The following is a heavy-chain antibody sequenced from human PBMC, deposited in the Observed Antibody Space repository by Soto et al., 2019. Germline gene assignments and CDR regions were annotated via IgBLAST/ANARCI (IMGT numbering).Heavy chain of an antibody. V-gene: IGHV4-30-4*01. CDR3: AREGPQIRFDP. CDR2: IYYSGST. J-gene: IGHJ5*02. CDR1: GGSISSGDYY. Sequence: PSETLSLTCTVSGGSISSGDYYWSWIRQPPGKGLEWIGYIYYSGSTYYNPSLKSRVTISVDTSKNQFSLKLSSVTAADTAVYYCAREGPQIRFDPWGQGTLVTVSS.